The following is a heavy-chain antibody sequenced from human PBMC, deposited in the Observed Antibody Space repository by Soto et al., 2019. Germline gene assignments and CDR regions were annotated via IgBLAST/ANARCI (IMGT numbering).Heavy chain of an antibody. D-gene: IGHD3-16*01. CDR3: ARDRIAEGEFDY. CDR1: GFTFSRYW. Sequence: EVQLVESGGGLVQPGGSLRLSCAASGFTFSRYWMSWVRQAPGKGLEWVANIKQDGSEKYYVDSVKGRFTISRDNAKNSLYLQMNSLRAEDTAVYYCARDRIAEGEFDYWGQGTLVTVSS. J-gene: IGHJ4*02. CDR2: IKQDGSEK. V-gene: IGHV3-7*01.